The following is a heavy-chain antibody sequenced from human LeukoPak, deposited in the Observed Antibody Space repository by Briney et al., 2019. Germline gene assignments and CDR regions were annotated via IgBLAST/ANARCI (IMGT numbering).Heavy chain of an antibody. J-gene: IGHJ4*02. CDR2: IYPGDSDT. CDR1: GYSFTNYW. V-gene: IGHV5-51*01. Sequence: GESLKISCKGSGYSFTNYWIGWVRQMTGKGLEWMGIIYPGDSDTRYSLSFQRQVTISSNKSLRTTFLQWSTLNASDHASDCCARLHLTASLAAVYFDYWGQGTLVTDSS. CDR3: ARLHLTASLAAVYFDY. D-gene: IGHD2-21*02.